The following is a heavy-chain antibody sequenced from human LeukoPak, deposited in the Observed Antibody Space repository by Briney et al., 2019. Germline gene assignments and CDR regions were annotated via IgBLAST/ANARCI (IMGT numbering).Heavy chain of an antibody. CDR1: GYTFTGYY. J-gene: IGHJ6*02. Sequence: ASVKVSCKASGYTFTGYYMHWVRQAPGQGPEWMGWINPNSGGTNYAQKFQGRVTMTRDTSISTAYMELSRLRSDDTAVYYCARDLVYDSPPSGMDVWGQGTTVTVSS. CDR2: INPNSGGT. D-gene: IGHD3-16*01. CDR3: ARDLVYDSPPSGMDV. V-gene: IGHV1-2*02.